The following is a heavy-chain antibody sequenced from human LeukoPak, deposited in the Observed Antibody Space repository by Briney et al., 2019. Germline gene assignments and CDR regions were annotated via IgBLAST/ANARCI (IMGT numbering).Heavy chain of an antibody. CDR3: ARVGYYDSSGYCAFDI. J-gene: IGHJ3*02. V-gene: IGHV3-21*01. Sequence: GGSLRLSCAASGFTFSSYSMNWVRQAPGKGLEWVSSISSSSSYIYYADSVKGRFTISRDNAKNSLYLQMNSLRAEDTAVYYCARVGYYDSSGYCAFDIWGQGTMVTVSS. CDR2: ISSSSSYI. D-gene: IGHD3-22*01. CDR1: GFTFSSYS.